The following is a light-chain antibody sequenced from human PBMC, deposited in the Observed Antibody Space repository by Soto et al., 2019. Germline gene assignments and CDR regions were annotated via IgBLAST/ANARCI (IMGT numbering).Light chain of an antibody. CDR3: AAWDDSLNGPV. J-gene: IGLJ3*02. CDR2: SNN. Sequence: QSVLTQSPSASGTPGQRVSISCSGGSSNIGSNTVNWYQLLPGTAPKLLIYSNNQRPSGVPDRFSGSKSGTSASLAISGLQSEDEADYYCAAWDDSLNGPVFGGGTKLTVL. CDR1: SSNIGSNT. V-gene: IGLV1-44*01.